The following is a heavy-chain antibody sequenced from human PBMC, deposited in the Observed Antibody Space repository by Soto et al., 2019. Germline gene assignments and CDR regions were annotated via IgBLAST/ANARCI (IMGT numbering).Heavy chain of an antibody. D-gene: IGHD3-22*01. J-gene: IGHJ6*02. CDR3: ARGGYYDSSGSRNYHYYGMNV. V-gene: IGHV1-18*01. CDR1: GGTFSSYA. CDR2: ISAYDGNT. Sequence: ASVKVACKASGGTFSSYAISWVRQAPGQGLEWLGWISAYDGNTNYAQILQGRVSMTTDTSANTAYMELRSLRADDTAMYYCARGGYYDSSGSRNYHYYGMNVWGQGTTVTVSS.